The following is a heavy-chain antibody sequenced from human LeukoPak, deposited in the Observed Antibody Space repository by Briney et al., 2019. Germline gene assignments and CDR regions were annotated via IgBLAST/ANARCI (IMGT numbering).Heavy chain of an antibody. CDR2: ISSSGGST. V-gene: IGHV3-23*01. CDR3: ASHYGSGSYSLRYFDY. J-gene: IGHJ4*02. Sequence: GGSLRLSCAASGFTFSSYAMSWVRQAPGKGLEWVSAISSSGGSTYYADSVKGRFTISRANSKNTLYLQMNSLRAEDTAVYYCASHYGSGSYSLRYFDYWGQGTLVTVSS. D-gene: IGHD3-10*01. CDR1: GFTFSSYA.